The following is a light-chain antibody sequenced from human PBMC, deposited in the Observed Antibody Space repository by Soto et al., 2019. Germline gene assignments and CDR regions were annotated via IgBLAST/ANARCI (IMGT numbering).Light chain of an antibody. CDR1: QSVTTH. J-gene: IGKJ4*01. CDR2: DAS. CDR3: QQRSNWLT. V-gene: IGKV3-11*01. Sequence: EIVLTQSPATLSLSPGERATLSCRASQSVTTHLAWYQQKPGQAPRLLISDASNRATGIPARFSGSGSGTDFTLTISSLEPEDFAVYYCQQRSNWLTFGGGTKVEIK.